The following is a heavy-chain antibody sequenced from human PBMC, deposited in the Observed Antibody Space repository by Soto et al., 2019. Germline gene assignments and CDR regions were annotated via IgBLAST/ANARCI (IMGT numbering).Heavy chain of an antibody. CDR3: TRDNRGDYSADY. CDR2: ISAYNGNT. Sequence: QVQLVQSGAEVKKPGASVKVSCKASGYTFTSYGISWVRQAPGQGLEWMGWISAYNGNTNNAQKLQGRVTMTTDTATSTAYMELRRLRWDDSAVYCCTRDNRGDYSADYMGQGALVTVSS. J-gene: IGHJ4*02. D-gene: IGHD2-21*02. CDR1: GYTFTSYG. V-gene: IGHV1-18*01.